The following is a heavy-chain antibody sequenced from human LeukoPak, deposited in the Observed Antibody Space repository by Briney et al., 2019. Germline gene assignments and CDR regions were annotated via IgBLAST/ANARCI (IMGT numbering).Heavy chain of an antibody. CDR2: IYYSGST. Sequence: PSETLSLTCTVSGGSISSRSYYWGWIRQPPGKGLEWIASIYYSGSTYYNPSLKSRVTISIDTSKNQFSLKVSSVTAADTAVYYCARDGYYGSGSIDYWGQGTLVTVSS. CDR3: ARDGYYGSGSIDY. J-gene: IGHJ4*02. D-gene: IGHD3-10*01. V-gene: IGHV4-39*02. CDR1: GGSISSRSYY.